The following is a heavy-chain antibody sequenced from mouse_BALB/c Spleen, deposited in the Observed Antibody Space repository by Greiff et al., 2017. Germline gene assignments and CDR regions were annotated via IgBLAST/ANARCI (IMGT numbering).Heavy chain of an antibody. J-gene: IGHJ3*01. D-gene: IGHD2-14*01. Sequence: EVQLVESGPGLVKPSQSLSLTCTVTGYSITSDYAWNWIRQFPGNKLEWMGYISYSGSTSYNPSLKSRISITRDTSKNQFFLQLNSVTTEDTATYYCARRDYRYGFAYWGQGTLVTVSA. V-gene: IGHV3-2*02. CDR1: GYSITSDYA. CDR2: ISYSGST. CDR3: ARRDYRYGFAY.